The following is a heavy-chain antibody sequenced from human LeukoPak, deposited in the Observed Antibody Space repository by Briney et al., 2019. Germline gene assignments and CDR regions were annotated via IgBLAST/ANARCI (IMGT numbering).Heavy chain of an antibody. CDR2: INHSGST. CDR3: ARVPFHY. V-gene: IGHV4-34*01. CDR1: GGSFSGYY. Sequence: PSETLYLTCAVYGGSFSGYYCSWIRQPQGTGLEWNGEINHSGSTNYNPSLKSRVTISVDTAKNQNSLKLSSVTAADTAVYYCARVPFHYWGQGTLVTDSS. J-gene: IGHJ4*02.